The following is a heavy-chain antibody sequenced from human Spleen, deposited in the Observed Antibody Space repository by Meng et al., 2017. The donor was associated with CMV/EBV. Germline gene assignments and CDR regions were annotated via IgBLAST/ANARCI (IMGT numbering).Heavy chain of an antibody. CDR2: IYPGDSDT. CDR1: GYSITSYW. V-gene: IGHV5-51*01. Sequence: GESLKISCTGSGYSITSYWIGWVRQMPGKGLEWMGIIYPGDSDTRYSPSCQGQVTISADKSISTVYQQWSRLKASDTAMYYCARHSQHTYYYYGMEVWGQGTTVTVSS. J-gene: IGHJ6*02. CDR3: ARHSQHTYYYYGMEV.